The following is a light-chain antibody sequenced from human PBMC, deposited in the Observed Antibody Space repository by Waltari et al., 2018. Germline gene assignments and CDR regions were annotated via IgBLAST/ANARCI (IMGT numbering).Light chain of an antibody. CDR1: SSDVGGYNS. Sequence: QSALTQPPPASGSPGPSATISCTGTSSDVGGYNSVSWYQPHPGKAPKLMIYEVNKRPSGVPDRFSGSRSGNTASLTVSGLQAEDEADYYCSSYSGSNDYVFGTGTEVTVL. CDR2: EVN. V-gene: IGLV2-8*01. CDR3: SSYSGSNDYV. J-gene: IGLJ1*01.